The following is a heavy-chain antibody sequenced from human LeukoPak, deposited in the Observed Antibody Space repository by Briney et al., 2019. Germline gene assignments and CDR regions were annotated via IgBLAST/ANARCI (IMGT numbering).Heavy chain of an antibody. D-gene: IGHD6-13*01. Sequence: ASVKVSCKASGYTFTRYDINWVRQATGQGLEWMGWMDPNSGKTGYAQKFQGGVTITRNTSISTAYMELSSLRSEDTAVYYCARKGSSWYWFDPWGQGTLVTVSS. CDR1: GYTFTRYD. CDR3: ARKGSSWYWFDP. J-gene: IGHJ5*02. V-gene: IGHV1-8*03. CDR2: MDPNSGKT.